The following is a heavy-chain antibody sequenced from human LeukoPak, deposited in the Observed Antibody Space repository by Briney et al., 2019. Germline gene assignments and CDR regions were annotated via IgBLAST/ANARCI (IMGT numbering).Heavy chain of an antibody. J-gene: IGHJ6*03. Sequence: GGSLRLSCAASGSTFSSYWMSWVRQAPGEGLEWVANIKKDGSEKYYVDSVKGRFTISRDNAKNSLYLQMNSLRAEDTAVYFCARVKQQLVRLLGRDTTYYYYYYMDVWGKGTTVTVSS. V-gene: IGHV3-7*01. CDR2: IKKDGSEK. CDR1: GSTFSSYW. CDR3: ARVKQQLVRLLGRDTTYYYYYYMDV. D-gene: IGHD6-13*01.